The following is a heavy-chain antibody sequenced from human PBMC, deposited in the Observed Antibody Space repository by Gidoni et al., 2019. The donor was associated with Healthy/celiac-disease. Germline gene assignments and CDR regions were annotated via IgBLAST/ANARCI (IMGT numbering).Heavy chain of an antibody. V-gene: IGHV3-23*01. CDR1: GFTFSSYA. CDR2: ISGSGGST. J-gene: IGHJ4*02. D-gene: IGHD1-26*01. CDR3: AKSHQGQWELWPPGDY. Sequence: EVQLLESGGGLVQPGGSLRLSCAASGFTFSSYAMSWVRQAPGKGLEWVSAISGSGGSTYYADSVKGRFTISRDNSKNTLYLQMNSLRAEDTAVYYCAKSHQGQWELWPPGDYWGQGTLVTVSS.